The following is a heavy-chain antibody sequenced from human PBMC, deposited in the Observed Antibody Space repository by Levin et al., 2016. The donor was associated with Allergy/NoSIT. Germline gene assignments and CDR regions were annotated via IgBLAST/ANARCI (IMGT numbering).Heavy chain of an antibody. J-gene: IGHJ3*02. CDR2: ISYDGSNK. D-gene: IGHD6-19*01. CDR3: ARDQTRQWLVNFRDAFDI. V-gene: IGHV3-30-3*01. Sequence: WIRQPPGKGLEWVAVISYDGSNKYYADSVKGRFTISRDNSKNTLYLQMNSLRAEDTAVYYCARDQTRQWLVNFRDAFDIWGQGTMVTVSS.